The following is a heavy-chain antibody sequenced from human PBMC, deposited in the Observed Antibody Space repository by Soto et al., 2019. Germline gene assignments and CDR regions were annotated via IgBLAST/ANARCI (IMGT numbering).Heavy chain of an antibody. J-gene: IGHJ4*02. CDR1: GYTFTSYA. CDR2: INAGNGNT. V-gene: IGHV1-3*01. Sequence: ASVKVSCKASGYTFTSYAMHWARQAPGQRLEWMGWINAGNGNTKYSQKFQGRVTFTRDTSASTAYMELSSLRSEDTAMYYCARDLGGWPDYWGQGTLVTVPS. D-gene: IGHD2-15*01. CDR3: ARDLGGWPDY.